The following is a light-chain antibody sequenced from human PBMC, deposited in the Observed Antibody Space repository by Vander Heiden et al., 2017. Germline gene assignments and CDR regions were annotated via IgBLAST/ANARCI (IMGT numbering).Light chain of an antibody. J-gene: IGLJ2*01. CDR1: SSDVGGYNY. CDR2: DGS. Sequence: QSALTQPASVSGSPGQSITIPCTGTSSDVGGYNYVSCYQQHTGKTPKLMIYDGSNRPSGVSNRFSGSKSGNTASLTISGLQAEDEADYYCSSYTSSSIVVFGGGTKLTVL. V-gene: IGLV2-14*01. CDR3: SSYTSSSIVV.